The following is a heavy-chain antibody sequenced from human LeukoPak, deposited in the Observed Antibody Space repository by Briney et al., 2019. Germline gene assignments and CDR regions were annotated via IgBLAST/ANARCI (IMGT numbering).Heavy chain of an antibody. CDR1: GGSFSDYY. J-gene: IGHJ4*02. V-gene: IGHV4-34*01. D-gene: IGHD6-19*01. Sequence: PSEALSLTCAVYGGSFSDYYWSWIRQPPGKGLEWIGEINHSGITNYNPSLKSRVTISVDTSKKQFSLQLSFVTAADTAMYYCAGRAEGEQWLVQRDYYFDYWGQGTLVTVSS. CDR3: AGRAEGEQWLVQRDYYFDY. CDR2: INHSGIT.